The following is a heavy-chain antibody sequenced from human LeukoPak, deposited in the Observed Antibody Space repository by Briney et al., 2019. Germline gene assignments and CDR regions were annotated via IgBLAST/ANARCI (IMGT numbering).Heavy chain of an antibody. D-gene: IGHD1-26*01. J-gene: IGHJ3*02. CDR3: ARGRGILRAFDI. CDR1: GGSISSSSYY. Sequence: SETLSLTCTVSGGSISSSSYYWGWIRQLPGKGLEWIGSIYYSGSTYYNPSLKSRVTISVDTSKNQFSLKLSSVTAADTAVYYCARGRGILRAFDIWGQGTMVTVSS. V-gene: IGHV4-39*01. CDR2: IYYSGST.